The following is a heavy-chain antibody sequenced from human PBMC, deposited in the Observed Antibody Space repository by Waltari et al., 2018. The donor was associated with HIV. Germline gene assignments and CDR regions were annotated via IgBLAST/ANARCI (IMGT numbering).Heavy chain of an antibody. CDR1: GFTFSSYA. J-gene: IGHJ6*02. CDR2: ISGSGGST. D-gene: IGHD2-2*01. V-gene: IGHV3-23*01. Sequence: EVQLLESGGGLVQPGGSLRLSCAASGFTFSSYAMSWVRQAPGKGLEWVSAISGSGGSTDDADSVKVRFTISRDNSKNTLYLQMNSRRAEDTAVYYCAKGLGYCSSTSCYFYGMDVWGQGTTVTVSS. CDR3: AKGLGYCSSTSCYFYGMDV.